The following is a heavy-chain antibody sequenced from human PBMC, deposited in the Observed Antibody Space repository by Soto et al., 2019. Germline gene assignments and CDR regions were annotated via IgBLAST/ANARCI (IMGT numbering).Heavy chain of an antibody. V-gene: IGHV3-30-3*01. CDR2: ISYDGSNK. Sequence: QVQLVESGGGVVQPGRSLRLSCAASGFTFSSYAMHWVRQAPGKGLEWVAVISYDGSNKYYADSVKGRFTISRDNSKNTLYLQMNSLRAEDTAVYYCARGFRAPGTIFGVVTSYYYYYYGMDVWGQGTTVTVSS. CDR3: ARGFRAPGTIFGVVTSYYYYYYGMDV. J-gene: IGHJ6*02. D-gene: IGHD3-3*01. CDR1: GFTFSSYA.